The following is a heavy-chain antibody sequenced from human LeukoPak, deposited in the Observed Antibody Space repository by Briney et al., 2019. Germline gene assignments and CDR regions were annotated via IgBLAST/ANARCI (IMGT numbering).Heavy chain of an antibody. CDR2: ISSSGSTI. Sequence: GGSLRLSCAASGFTFSSYEMNWVRQAPGKGLEWVSYISSSGSTIYYADPVKGRFTISRDNAKNSLYLQMNSLRAEDTAVYYCARDHATMVRGVIYYFDYWGQGTLVTVSS. J-gene: IGHJ4*02. V-gene: IGHV3-48*03. CDR3: ARDHATMVRGVIYYFDY. D-gene: IGHD3-10*01. CDR1: GFTFSSYE.